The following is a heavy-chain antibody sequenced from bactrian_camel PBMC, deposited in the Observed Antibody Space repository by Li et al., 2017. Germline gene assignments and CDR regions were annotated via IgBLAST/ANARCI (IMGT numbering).Heavy chain of an antibody. CDR1: GFTFSSYF. V-gene: IGHV3-2*01. D-gene: IGHD5*01. Sequence: HVQLVESGGGLVQPGGSLRLSCAASGFTFSSYFISWVRQAPGKGLEWVSSINSLGTNTYYADSVKGRFTITRDNAKNTLYLQLNSLKTEDTARYYCAQARPFEVLGWDSWGQGTQVTVS. CDR3: AQARPFEVLGWDS. J-gene: IGHJ6*01. CDR2: INSLGTNT.